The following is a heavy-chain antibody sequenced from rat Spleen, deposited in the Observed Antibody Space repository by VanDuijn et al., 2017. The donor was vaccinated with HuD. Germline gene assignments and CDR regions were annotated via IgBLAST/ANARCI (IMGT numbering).Heavy chain of an antibody. CDR2: ISYDGNNT. CDR3: ARSNWDFDY. CDR1: GFTFSDYN. J-gene: IGHJ2*01. V-gene: IGHV5-7*01. D-gene: IGHD5-1*01. Sequence: EVQLVESGGGLVQPGRSLKLSCVASGFTFSDYNMAWVRQAPKKGLEWVATISYDGNNTYYRDSVKGRFTISRDNAKGTLYLQMNSLRSEDTATYYCARSNWDFDYWGHGVMVTVSS.